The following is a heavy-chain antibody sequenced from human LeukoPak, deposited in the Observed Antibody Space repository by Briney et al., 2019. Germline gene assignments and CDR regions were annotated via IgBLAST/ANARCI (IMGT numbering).Heavy chain of an antibody. J-gene: IGHJ4*02. Sequence: ASVKDSCKASGGTFSSYAISWVRQAPGQGLEWMGGSIPIFRTANYAQKFQRRVTVTAVESPIPAYMELANLRPEDTGEYYCARPEGFGEIRREYYFDYWGQGTLVTVSS. CDR2: SIPIFRTA. D-gene: IGHD3-10*01. CDR1: GGTFSSYA. V-gene: IGHV1-69*13. CDR3: ARPEGFGEIRREYYFDY.